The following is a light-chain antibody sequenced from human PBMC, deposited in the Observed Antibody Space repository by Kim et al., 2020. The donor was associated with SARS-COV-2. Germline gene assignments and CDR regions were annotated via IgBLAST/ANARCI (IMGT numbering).Light chain of an antibody. V-gene: IGKV1-33*01. CDR2: DAS. CDR1: QDIRDS. J-gene: IGKJ5*01. Sequence: ASVGDRVTITCQASQDIRDSLNWYQQKPGRAPKLLIYDASNLETGVPSRFSGGGSGTHFTFTISSLQPEDFATYYCHQYDILPITFGQGTRLEIK. CDR3: HQYDILPIT.